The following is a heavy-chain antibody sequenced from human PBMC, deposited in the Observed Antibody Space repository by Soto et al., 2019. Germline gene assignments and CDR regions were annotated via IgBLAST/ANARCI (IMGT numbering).Heavy chain of an antibody. J-gene: IGHJ6*03. V-gene: IGHV3-30*18. CDR2: ISYDGSNK. CDR1: GFTFSSYG. Sequence: GGSXRLSCAASGFTFSSYGMHWVRQAPGKGLEWVAVISYDGSNKYYADSVKGRFTISRDNSKNTLYLQMNSLRAEDTAVYYCAKSVIDFWSGPSPYYYYMDVWGKGTTVTVSS. D-gene: IGHD3-3*01. CDR3: AKSVIDFWSGPSPYYYYMDV.